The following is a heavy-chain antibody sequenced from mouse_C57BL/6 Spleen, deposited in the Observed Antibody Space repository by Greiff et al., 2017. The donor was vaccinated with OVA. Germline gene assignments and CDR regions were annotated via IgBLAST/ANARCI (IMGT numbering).Heavy chain of an antibody. CDR2: INPKNGTT. CDR3: ARRGGLTAVGSTGAMDY. CDR1: GYSFTDYY. V-gene: IGHV1-39*01. D-gene: IGHD1-1*01. J-gene: IGHJ4*01. Sequence: EVQLQESGPELVKPGASVKISCKASGYSFTDYYMNWVKQSHGQSLEWIGVINPKNGTTSYNQKFKGKATLTADQSSSTAYMQLNSLTSEDSAVYYGARRGGLTAVGSTGAMDYWGKGTSVTVSS.